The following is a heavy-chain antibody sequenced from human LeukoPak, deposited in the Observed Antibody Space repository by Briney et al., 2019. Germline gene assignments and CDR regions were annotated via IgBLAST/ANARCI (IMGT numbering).Heavy chain of an antibody. CDR1: GGSISAYY. Sequence: PSETLSLTCTISGGSISAYYWSWIRQPPGKGLEWIGCIYNSAITNYNPSLKSRVTISLDTPKNQFSLKLSSVTAADTAVYYCARDLVGGSSRVDWGQGTLVTVSS. CDR2: IYNSAIT. D-gene: IGHD1-26*01. CDR3: ARDLVGGSSRVD. J-gene: IGHJ4*02. V-gene: IGHV4-59*01.